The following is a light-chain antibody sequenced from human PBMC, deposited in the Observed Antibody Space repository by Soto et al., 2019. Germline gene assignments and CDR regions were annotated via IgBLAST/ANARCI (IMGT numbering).Light chain of an antibody. CDR1: QSVRNN. V-gene: IGKV3-15*01. CDR3: QQYNNWPPIT. CDR2: YAS. Sequence: EIMMTQSPATLSLSPGERATLSCRASQSVRNNLAWYQQKPGQAPRLLIYYASTRATGIPARFSGSGSGTEFTLTISSLQSEDFALYYCQQYNNWPPITFGQGTRLEMK. J-gene: IGKJ5*01.